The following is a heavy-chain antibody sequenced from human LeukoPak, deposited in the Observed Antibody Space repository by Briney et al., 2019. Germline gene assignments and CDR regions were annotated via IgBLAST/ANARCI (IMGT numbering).Heavy chain of an antibody. CDR2: INSDGSST. J-gene: IGHJ4*02. CDR3: ARDGYYDSSGYYL. Sequence: GGSLRLSCAASGSTFSSYWMHWVRQAPGKGLVWVSRINSDGSSTSYADSVKGRFTISRDNAKSTLYLQMNSLRAEDTAVYYCARDGYYDSSGYYLWGQGTLVTVSS. V-gene: IGHV3-74*01. CDR1: GSTFSSYW. D-gene: IGHD3-22*01.